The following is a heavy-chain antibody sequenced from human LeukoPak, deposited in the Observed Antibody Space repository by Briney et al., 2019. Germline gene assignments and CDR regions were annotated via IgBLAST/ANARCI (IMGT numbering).Heavy chain of an antibody. D-gene: IGHD6-13*01. J-gene: IGHJ3*02. CDR3: ARARERIAAGFRAFDI. CDR1: GFTFSDYY. CDR2: ISSSGSTI. Sequence: GGSLRLSCAASGFTFSDYYMSWIRQAPGKGLEWVSYISSSGSTIYYADSVKGRFTISRDNAKNSLYLQMNSLRAEDTAVYYCARARERIAAGFRAFDIWGQGTMVTVSS. V-gene: IGHV3-11*01.